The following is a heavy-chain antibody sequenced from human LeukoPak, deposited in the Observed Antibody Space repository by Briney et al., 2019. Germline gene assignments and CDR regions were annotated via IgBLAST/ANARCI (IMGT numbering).Heavy chain of an antibody. CDR1: GFTFSSYS. V-gene: IGHV3-48*04. CDR2: ISSSSSTI. CDR3: ARGSGGWPIDH. Sequence: GGSLRLSCAASGFTFSSYSMNWVRQAPGKGLEWVSYISSSSSTIYYADSVKGRFTISRDNAKNSLYLQMNSLRAEDTAMYYCARGSGGWPIDHWGQGTLVTVSS. D-gene: IGHD6-19*01. J-gene: IGHJ4*02.